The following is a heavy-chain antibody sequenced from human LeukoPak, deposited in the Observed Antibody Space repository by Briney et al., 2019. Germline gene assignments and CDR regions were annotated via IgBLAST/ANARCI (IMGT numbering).Heavy chain of an antibody. CDR1: GLTFISYA. J-gene: IGHJ6*03. V-gene: IGHV3-30*04. D-gene: IGHD6-13*01. Sequence: GGSLRLSCAASGLTFISYAMHWVRQAPGKGLEWVAVISYDGSNKYYADSVKGRFTISRDNSKNTLYLQMSSLRPEDTAVYYCARDAAWDYYYMDVWGKGTTVTVSS. CDR2: ISYDGSNK. CDR3: ARDAAWDYYYMDV.